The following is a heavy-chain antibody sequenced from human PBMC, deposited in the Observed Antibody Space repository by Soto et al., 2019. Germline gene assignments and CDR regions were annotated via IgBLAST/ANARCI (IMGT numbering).Heavy chain of an antibody. CDR1: GFTFSSYA. CDR2: ISYDGSNK. V-gene: IGHV3-30-3*01. CDR3: ARDQRGGYISSSAFDY. J-gene: IGHJ4*02. D-gene: IGHD6-13*01. Sequence: PGGSLRLSCAASGFTFSSYAMHWVRQASGKGLEWVAVISYDGSNKYYADSVKGRFTISRDNSKNTLYLQMNSLRAEDTAVYYCARDQRGGYISSSAFDYWGQGTLVTVSS.